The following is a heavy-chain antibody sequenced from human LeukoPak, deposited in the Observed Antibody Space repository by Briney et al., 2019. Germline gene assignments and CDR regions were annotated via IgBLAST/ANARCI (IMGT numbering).Heavy chain of an antibody. V-gene: IGHV3-30*18. J-gene: IGHJ4*02. Sequence: GGSLRLSCAASGFTFSSYGMHWVRQAPGKGLEWVAVISYDGSNKYYADSVKGRFTISRDNSKNTLYLQMNSLRAEDTAVYYCAKSSHIVVVTATFFNYWGQGTLVTVSS. CDR2: ISYDGSNK. D-gene: IGHD2-21*02. CDR1: GFTFSSYG. CDR3: AKSSHIVVVTATFFNY.